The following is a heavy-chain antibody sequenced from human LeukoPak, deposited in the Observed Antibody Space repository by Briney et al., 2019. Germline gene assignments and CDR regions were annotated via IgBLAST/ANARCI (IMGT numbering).Heavy chain of an antibody. D-gene: IGHD3-10*01. CDR1: GFTFSSYG. Sequence: PGGSLRLPCAASGFTFSSYGMHWVRQAPGKGLEWVAVISYDGSNKYYADSVKGRFTISRDNSKNTLYLQMNSLRAEDTAVYYCAKEPGVVRGVDYWGQGTLVTVSS. CDR3: AKEPGVVRGVDY. CDR2: ISYDGSNK. V-gene: IGHV3-30*18. J-gene: IGHJ4*02.